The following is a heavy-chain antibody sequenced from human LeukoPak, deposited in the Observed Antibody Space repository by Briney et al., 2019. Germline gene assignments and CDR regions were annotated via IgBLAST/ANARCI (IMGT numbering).Heavy chain of an antibody. CDR1: GGSISSGSYY. J-gene: IGHJ4*02. CDR2: IYTSGST. D-gene: IGHD4-23*01. Sequence: PSQTLSLTCTVSGGSISSGSYYWSWIRQPAGKGLEWIGRIYTSGSTNYNPSLKSRVTISVDTSKNQFSLKLSSVTAADTAVYYCARDGNYGGEKTDFDYWGQGTLVTVSS. CDR3: ARDGNYGGEKTDFDY. V-gene: IGHV4-61*02.